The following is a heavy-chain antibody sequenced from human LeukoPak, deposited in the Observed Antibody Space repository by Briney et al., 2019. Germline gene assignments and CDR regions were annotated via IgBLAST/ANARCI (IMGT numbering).Heavy chain of an antibody. Sequence: PSETLSLTCTVSGGSISSGGYYWSWIRQHPGKGLEWIGYIYHSGSTYYNPSLKSRVTISVDRSKNQFSLKLSSVTAADTAVYYCARQKSSGVRRNYYFDYWGQGTLVTVSS. CDR3: ARQKSSGVRRNYYFDY. CDR2: IYHSGST. CDR1: GGSISSGGYY. J-gene: IGHJ4*02. D-gene: IGHD3-10*01. V-gene: IGHV4-30-2*01.